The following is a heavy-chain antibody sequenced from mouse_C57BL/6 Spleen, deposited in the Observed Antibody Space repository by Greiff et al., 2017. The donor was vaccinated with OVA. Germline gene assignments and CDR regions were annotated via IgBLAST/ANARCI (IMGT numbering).Heavy chain of an antibody. V-gene: IGHV1-50*01. D-gene: IGHD2-10*02. CDR2: IDPSDSYT. Sequence: QVQLQQPGAELVKPGASVKLSCKASGYTFTSYWMQWVKQRPGQGLEWIGEIDPSDSYTNYNQKFKGKATLTVDTSSSTAYMQLSSLTSEDSAVYYCARGYGNPDYWGQGTTLTVSS. CDR1: GYTFTSYW. J-gene: IGHJ2*01. CDR3: ARGYGNPDY.